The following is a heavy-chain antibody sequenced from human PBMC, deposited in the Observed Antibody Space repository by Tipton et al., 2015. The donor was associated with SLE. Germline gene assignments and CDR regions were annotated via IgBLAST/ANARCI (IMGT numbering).Heavy chain of an antibody. CDR3: ARGVVGLVLIYFDH. Sequence: LRLSCTVSGASISTDGVYWSWIRQHPGKGLEWIGNIYYSGTTYYNTSFKSQFTISVDTSNNQFSLKVNSVTAADTAVYYCARGVVGLVLIYFDHWGQGALVTVSS. CDR1: GASISTDGVY. V-gene: IGHV4-31*02. CDR2: IYYSGTT. D-gene: IGHD3/OR15-3a*01. J-gene: IGHJ4*01.